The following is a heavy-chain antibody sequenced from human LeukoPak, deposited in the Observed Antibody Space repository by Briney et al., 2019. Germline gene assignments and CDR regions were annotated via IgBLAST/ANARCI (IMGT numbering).Heavy chain of an antibody. J-gene: IGHJ3*02. CDR2: ISASGSAI. Sequence: GGSLRLSCAASGFTFSSYTMKWVRQAPWKGLEWISFISASGSAILYADSVKGRFTISRDNAKNSLYLQMNSLRAEDTAVYYCAREYDAFDIWGQGTMVTVSS. CDR3: AREYDAFDI. CDR1: GFTFSSYT. V-gene: IGHV3-21*05.